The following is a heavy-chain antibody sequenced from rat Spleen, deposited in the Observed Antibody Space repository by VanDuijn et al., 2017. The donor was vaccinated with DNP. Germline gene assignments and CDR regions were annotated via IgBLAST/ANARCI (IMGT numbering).Heavy chain of an antibody. D-gene: IGHD5-1*01. CDR3: ARLGGD. CDR2: ISTSGGST. Sequence: EVQLVESGGGLVQPGRSMKLSCAASGFTFSDYNMAWVRQAPKKGLEWVASISTSGGSTYYRDSVKGRFTISRDNAKSTLYLQMNSLRSEDTATYYCARLGGDWGQGVMVTVSS. CDR1: GFTFSDYN. V-gene: IGHV5S23*01. J-gene: IGHJ2*01.